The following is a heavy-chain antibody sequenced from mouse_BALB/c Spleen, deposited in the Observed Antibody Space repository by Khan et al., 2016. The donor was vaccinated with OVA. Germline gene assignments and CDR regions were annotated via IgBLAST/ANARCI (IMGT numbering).Heavy chain of an antibody. D-gene: IGHD2-4*01. CDR1: GYSITSEYA. CDR2: INYSGNT. V-gene: IGHV3-2*02. Sequence: EVELVESGPGLVKPSQSLSLTCTVTGYSITSEYAWNWIRQFPGNKLEWMGYINYSGNTRFNPSLKSRTSITRDTSKNQFFLQLNSVTTEDTATYYCARKDYYDYDPFPYGGQGILVTVSA. J-gene: IGHJ3*01. CDR3: ARKDYYDYDPFPY.